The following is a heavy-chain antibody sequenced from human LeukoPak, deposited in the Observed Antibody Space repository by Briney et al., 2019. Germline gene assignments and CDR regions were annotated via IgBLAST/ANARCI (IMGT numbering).Heavy chain of an antibody. D-gene: IGHD3-10*01. V-gene: IGHV1-18*01. CDR1: GYTFTSYG. Sequence: ASVKVSCKASGYTFTSYGISWVRQAPGQGLEWMGWISAYNGNTNYAQKLQGRVTMTTDTSTSTAYMELRSLRSDDTAVYYCARTLGDNYYYYYYMDVWGKGTTVTVSS. CDR3: ARTLGDNYYYYYYMDV. J-gene: IGHJ6*03. CDR2: ISAYNGNT.